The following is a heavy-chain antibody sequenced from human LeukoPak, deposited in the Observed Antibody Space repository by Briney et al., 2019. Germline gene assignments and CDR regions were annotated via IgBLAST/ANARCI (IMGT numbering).Heavy chain of an antibody. Sequence: GGSLRLSCAASGFTFSSYAMHWLRQAPGKGLEWVAVISYDGSNKYYADSVKGRFTISRDNSKNTLYLQMNSLRAEDTAVYYCAREGRIVALDYWGQGTLVTVSS. CDR3: AREGRIVALDY. CDR2: ISYDGSNK. CDR1: GFTFSSYA. V-gene: IGHV3-30*04. J-gene: IGHJ4*02. D-gene: IGHD5-12*01.